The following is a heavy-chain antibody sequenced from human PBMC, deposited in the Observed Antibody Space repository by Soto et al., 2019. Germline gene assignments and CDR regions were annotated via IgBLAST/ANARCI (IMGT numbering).Heavy chain of an antibody. V-gene: IGHV3-23*01. CDR3: AKKGNTIFGVVIPHGWFDP. J-gene: IGHJ5*02. CDR1: GFTFSSYA. CDR2: ISGSGGST. Sequence: GGSLRLSCAASGFTFSSYAISWVRQAPGKGLEWVSAISGSGGSTYYADSVKGRFTISRDNSKNTLYLQMNSLRAEDTAVYYCAKKGNTIFGVVIPHGWFDPWGQGTLVTVSS. D-gene: IGHD3-3*01.